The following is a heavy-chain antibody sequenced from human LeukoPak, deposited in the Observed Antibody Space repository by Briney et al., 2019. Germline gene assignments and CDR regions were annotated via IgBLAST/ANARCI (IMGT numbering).Heavy chain of an antibody. CDR2: IYHSGST. D-gene: IGHD2-15*01. J-gene: IGHJ3*02. CDR3: ARALGYCSGGSCYESAFDI. V-gene: IGHV4-30-2*01. CDR1: GGSISSGGYS. Sequence: PSETLSLTCAVSGGSISSGGYSWSWIRQPPGKGLEWIGYIYHSGSTYYNPSLKNRVTISVDRSKNQFSLKLSSVTAADTAVYYCARALGYCSGGSCYESAFDIWGQGTMVTVSS.